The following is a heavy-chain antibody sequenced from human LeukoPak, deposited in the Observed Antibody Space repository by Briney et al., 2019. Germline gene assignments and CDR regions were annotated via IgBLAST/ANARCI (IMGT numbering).Heavy chain of an antibody. CDR2: MNPNSGNT. CDR1: GYTFTSYD. V-gene: IGHV1-8*01. Sequence: ASVKVSCKASGYTFTSYDINWVRQATGQGLEWIGWMNPNSGNTGYAQKFQGRVTMTRNTSISTAYMELSSLRSEDTAVYYCARGPPRDYDFWSGYYYYYYYGMDVWGQGTTVTVSS. CDR3: ARGPPRDYDFWSGYYYYYYYGMDV. J-gene: IGHJ6*02. D-gene: IGHD3-3*01.